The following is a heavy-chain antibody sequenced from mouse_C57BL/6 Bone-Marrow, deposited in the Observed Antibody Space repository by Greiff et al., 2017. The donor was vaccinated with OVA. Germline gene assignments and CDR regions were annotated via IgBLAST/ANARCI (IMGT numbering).Heavy chain of an antibody. CDR3: ARRGYYQAWFAY. V-gene: IGHV1-55*01. CDR1: GYTFTSYW. Sequence: QVQLQQPGAELVKPGASVKMSCKASGYTFTSYWITWVKQRPGQGLEWIGDIYPGSGSTNYNEKFKGKATLTVDTSSSTAYMQLSSLTSEDSAVYYCARRGYYQAWFAYWGQGTLVTVSA. D-gene: IGHD1-1*02. J-gene: IGHJ3*01. CDR2: IYPGSGST.